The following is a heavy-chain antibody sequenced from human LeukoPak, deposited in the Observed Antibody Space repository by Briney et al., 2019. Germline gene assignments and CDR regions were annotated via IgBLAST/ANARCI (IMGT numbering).Heavy chain of an antibody. CDR1: GGSISSGDFY. Sequence: SETLSLTCTVSGGSISSGDFYWSWIRQPPGKGLEWIAYMYYSGSTYYNPSLKSRVTMSADTSKNQLSLKLSSVTAADTAVYYCARPYYYDSRIDPWGQGILVTVSS. CDR3: ARPYYYDSRIDP. CDR2: MYYSGST. V-gene: IGHV4-30-4*01. D-gene: IGHD3-22*01. J-gene: IGHJ5*02.